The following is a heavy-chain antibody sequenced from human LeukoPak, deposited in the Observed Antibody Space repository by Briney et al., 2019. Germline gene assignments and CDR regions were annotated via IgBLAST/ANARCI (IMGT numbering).Heavy chain of an antibody. V-gene: IGHV1-24*01. CDR2: FDPEDGET. D-gene: IGHD1-26*01. J-gene: IGHJ4*02. CDR3: ATGGPIVGATYYFDY. Sequence: ASVNVSCKVSGYTLTELSMHWVRQAPGQGLEWMGGFDPEDGETIYAQKFQGRVTMTEDTSTDTAYMELSSLRSEDTAVYYCATGGPIVGATYYFDYWGQGTLVTVSS. CDR1: GYTLTELS.